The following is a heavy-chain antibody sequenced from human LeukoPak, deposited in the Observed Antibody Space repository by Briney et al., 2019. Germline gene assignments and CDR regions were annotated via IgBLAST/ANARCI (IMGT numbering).Heavy chain of an antibody. J-gene: IGHJ4*02. CDR1: GFTFSSYA. D-gene: IGHD1-1*01. V-gene: IGHV3-30*01. CDR2: ISYDGSNK. Sequence: GRSLRLSCAASGFTFSSYAMHWARQAPGKGLEWVAVISYDGSNKYYADSVKGRFTISRDNSKNTLYLQMNSLRAEDTAVYYCARDPNPRGTGTFDYWGQGTLVTVSS. CDR3: ARDPNPRGTGTFDY.